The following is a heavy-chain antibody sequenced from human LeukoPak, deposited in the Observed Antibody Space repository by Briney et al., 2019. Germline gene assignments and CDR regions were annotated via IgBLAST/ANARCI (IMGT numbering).Heavy chain of an antibody. CDR3: AGGAVPVRGLYCDCYGVDV. D-gene: IGHD3-10*01. Sequence: KPSETLSLTCAVYGRSYSGYYLMWIRQPPGKEGDGMGEINHSGSTNYNQSLKHRATISVDTSKTQSSLKLSSVTAADAAVYYCAGGAVPVRGLYCDCYGVDVWGQGTTATVSS. CDR2: INHSGST. CDR1: GRSYSGYY. V-gene: IGHV4-34*01. J-gene: IGHJ6*02.